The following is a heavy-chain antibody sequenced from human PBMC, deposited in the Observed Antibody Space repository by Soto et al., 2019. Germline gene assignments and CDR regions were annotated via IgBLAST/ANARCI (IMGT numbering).Heavy chain of an antibody. D-gene: IGHD6-6*01. V-gene: IGHV1-69*12. J-gene: IGHJ6*02. CDR2: IIPIFGTA. Sequence: QVQLVQSGAEVKKPGSSVKVSCKASGGTFSSYAISWVRQAPGQGLEWMGGIIPIFGTANYAQKFQGRVTITADEXXXXXXXXXXXXXXXXXXXXXXXXXXSSSLXXXXMDVWGQGTTVTVSS. CDR3: XXXXSSSLXXXXMDV. CDR1: GGTFSSYA.